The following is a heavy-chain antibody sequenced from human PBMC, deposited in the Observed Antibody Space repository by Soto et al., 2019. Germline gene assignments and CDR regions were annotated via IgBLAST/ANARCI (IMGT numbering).Heavy chain of an antibody. CDR3: AKGLAVAGPYYYGMDV. Sequence: GGSLRLSCAASGFTFSSYAMTWVRQAPGEGLEWGSSISGSGDYTYYADSVKGRFTISRDNSKNTLYLQMNGLRAEDTAVYYCAKGLAVAGPYYYGMDVWGQGTTVSVSS. CDR2: ISGSGDYT. V-gene: IGHV3-23*01. J-gene: IGHJ6*02. CDR1: GFTFSSYA. D-gene: IGHD6-19*01.